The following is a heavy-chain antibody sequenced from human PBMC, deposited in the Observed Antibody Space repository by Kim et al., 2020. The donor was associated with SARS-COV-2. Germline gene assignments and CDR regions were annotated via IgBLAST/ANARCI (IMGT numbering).Heavy chain of an antibody. V-gene: IGHV4-39*01. CDR3: ARQNLVVVQNAFDY. CDR1: GGSISSSSYY. J-gene: IGHJ4*02. CDR2: FYYSGST. D-gene: IGHD3-22*01. Sequence: SETLSLTCTVSGGSISSSSYYWGWIRQPPGKGLEWIGSFYYSGSTYYNPSLKSRVTISVDTSKNQFSLKLSSVTAADTAVYYWARQNLVVVQNAFDYWGQGTLVTVSS.